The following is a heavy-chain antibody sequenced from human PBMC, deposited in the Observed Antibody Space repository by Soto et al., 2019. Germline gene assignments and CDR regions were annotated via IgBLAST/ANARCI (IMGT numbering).Heavy chain of an antibody. J-gene: IGHJ4*02. CDR3: ARGADGDYFDS. D-gene: IGHD3-16*01. CDR2: ISYTGST. CDR1: GGSINSDY. Sequence: QVQLQESGPGLVKPSDSLSLTCTVSGGSINSDYWSWIRRPPGKGLEWIGRISYTGSTNYNPSLKRRVTISPDTSKTQFSLKLSSVTAADTAVYYCARGADGDYFDSWGQGTLVTVSS. V-gene: IGHV4-59*07.